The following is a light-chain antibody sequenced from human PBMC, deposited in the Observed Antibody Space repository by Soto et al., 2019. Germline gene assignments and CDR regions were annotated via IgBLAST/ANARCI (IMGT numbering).Light chain of an antibody. CDR2: DTS. J-gene: IGKJ2*01. V-gene: IGKV1-5*01. Sequence: DIQMTQSPSTLSASVGDRVTITCRASQSISRWLAWYKQKPGKAPKFLIYDTSSLESGVPSRFSGSGSGTEFTPTISSLQPDDFATYYRQQYNSYSYTFGQGTRLEIK. CDR1: QSISRW. CDR3: QQYNSYSYT.